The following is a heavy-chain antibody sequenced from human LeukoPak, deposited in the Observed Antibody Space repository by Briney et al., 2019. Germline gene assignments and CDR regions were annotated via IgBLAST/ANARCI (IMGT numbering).Heavy chain of an antibody. D-gene: IGHD3-16*01. J-gene: IGHJ4*02. CDR1: GFTFSSYS. CDR3: ARSGTYAYFDY. V-gene: IGHV3-48*01. CDR2: ISTSTI. Sequence: PGGSLRLSCAASGFTFSSYSVNWVRQAPGKGLEWVSYISTSTIYYANSVKGRFTISRDNAKNSLYLQMNSLRAEDTAIYYCARSGTYAYFDYWGQGTLVTVSS.